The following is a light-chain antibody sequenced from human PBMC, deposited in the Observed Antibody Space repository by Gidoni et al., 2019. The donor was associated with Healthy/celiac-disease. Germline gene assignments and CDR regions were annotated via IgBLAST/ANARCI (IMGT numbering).Light chain of an antibody. CDR2: KAS. CDR3: QHYGSLWT. Sequence: DIQMTQSPSTLSASVGDRVTITCRASQSISDWLAWYQQKPGEAPNLLIYKASRLESGVPSRFSGSGFGTEFALTISSLQPNDLATYYCQHYGSLWTFGQGTKVEIK. V-gene: IGKV1-5*03. J-gene: IGKJ1*01. CDR1: QSISDW.